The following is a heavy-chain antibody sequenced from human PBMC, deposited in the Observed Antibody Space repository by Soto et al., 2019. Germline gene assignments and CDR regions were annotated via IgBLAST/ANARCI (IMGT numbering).Heavy chain of an antibody. Sequence: GASVKVSCKASGGTFSSYAISWVRQAPGQGLEWMGGIIPIFGTANYAQKFQGRVTITADESTSTAYMELSSLRFEDTAVYYCARSWRDTAMVTGWFDPWGQGTLVTVSS. CDR3: ARSWRDTAMVTGWFDP. D-gene: IGHD5-18*01. CDR1: GGTFSSYA. V-gene: IGHV1-69*13. J-gene: IGHJ5*02. CDR2: IIPIFGTA.